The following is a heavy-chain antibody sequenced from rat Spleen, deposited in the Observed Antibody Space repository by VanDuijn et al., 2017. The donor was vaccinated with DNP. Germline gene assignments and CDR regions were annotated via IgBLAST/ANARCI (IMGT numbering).Heavy chain of an antibody. CDR3: ARLRDTFDY. J-gene: IGHJ2*01. CDR1: GFTFSNYW. CDR2: INTDGGPT. V-gene: IGHV5-58*01. D-gene: IGHD2-2*01. Sequence: EVQLVETGGGLVQPGRSLKLSCVASGFTFSNYWMFWIRQAPGKGLEWVASINTDGGPTDYLDSVRGRFTISRDNAGSTVYLQMNSLRSEDTATYYCARLRDTFDYWGQGVMVTVSS.